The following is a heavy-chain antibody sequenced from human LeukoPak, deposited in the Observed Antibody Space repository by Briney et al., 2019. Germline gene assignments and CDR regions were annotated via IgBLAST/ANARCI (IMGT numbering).Heavy chain of an antibody. D-gene: IGHD6-19*01. CDR2: INPRGGST. Sequence: ASVKVSCKASGYTFTSYYMHWVRQAPGQGLEWMGIINPRGGSTSYAQKFQGRVTMTRDTSTSTVYMELSSLRSEDTAVYYCARDPLMRDGWYENWFDPWGQGTLVTVSS. CDR1: GYTFTSYY. V-gene: IGHV1-46*01. J-gene: IGHJ5*02. CDR3: ARDPLMRDGWYENWFDP.